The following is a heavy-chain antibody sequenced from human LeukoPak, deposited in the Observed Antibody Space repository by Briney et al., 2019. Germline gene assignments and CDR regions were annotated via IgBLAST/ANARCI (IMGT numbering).Heavy chain of an antibody. CDR3: ARDRHRYRGTNGDGDAFDI. Sequence: SETLSLTCAVYGGSFSGYYWSWIRQPPGKGLEWIGEINHSGSTNYNPSLKSRVTISVDTSKNQFSLKLSSVTAADTAVYYCARDRHRYRGTNGDGDAFDIWGQGTMVTVTS. D-gene: IGHD1-7*01. CDR1: GGSFSGYY. V-gene: IGHV4-34*01. CDR2: INHSGST. J-gene: IGHJ3*02.